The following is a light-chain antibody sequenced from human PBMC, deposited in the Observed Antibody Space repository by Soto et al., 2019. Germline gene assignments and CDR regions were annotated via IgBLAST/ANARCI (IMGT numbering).Light chain of an antibody. Sequence: EIVLTQSPGTLSLSPGERATLSCRASQSVSSNYLAWYQQRPGQAPRLLIYDASSRATGVPDRFSGSGSGTDFTLTIRRLEPEDFAVYYCHQYGGSPGTLGQGTKVDIK. CDR2: DAS. V-gene: IGKV3-20*01. J-gene: IGKJ1*01. CDR3: HQYGGSPGT. CDR1: QSVSSNY.